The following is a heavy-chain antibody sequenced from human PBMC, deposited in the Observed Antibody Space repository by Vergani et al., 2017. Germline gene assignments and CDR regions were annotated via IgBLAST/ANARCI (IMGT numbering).Heavy chain of an antibody. CDR2: INPNSGGT. Sequence: QVQLVQSGAEVKKPGASVKVSCKASGYTFTGYYMHWVRQAPGQGLEWMGWINPNSGGTNYAQKFQGRVTMTRDTSIRTAYMELSRLRSDDTAVYYCARGEAVLWFGESPGYWGQGTLVTVSS. CDR1: GYTFTGYY. CDR3: ARGEAVLWFGESPGY. V-gene: IGHV1-2*02. J-gene: IGHJ4*02. D-gene: IGHD3-10*01.